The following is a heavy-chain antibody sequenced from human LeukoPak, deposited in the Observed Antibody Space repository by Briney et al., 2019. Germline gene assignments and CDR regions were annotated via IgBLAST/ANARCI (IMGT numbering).Heavy chain of an antibody. D-gene: IGHD3-16*01. J-gene: IGHJ4*02. CDR2: ISANNGNT. Sequence: ASVKVSCKASGYTFTAYGISWVRQAPGQGLEWMGWISANNGNTNYAQKVQGRVTMTRDTSTSTAYMELRSLRYDDTAVYYCSRDDGPFGGVRFDHWGQGTLVTVSS. V-gene: IGHV1-18*01. CDR1: GYTFTAYG. CDR3: SRDDGPFGGVRFDH.